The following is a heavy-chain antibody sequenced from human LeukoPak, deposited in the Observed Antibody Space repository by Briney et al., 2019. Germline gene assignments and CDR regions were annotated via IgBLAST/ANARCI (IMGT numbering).Heavy chain of an antibody. CDR2: IYYSGST. Sequence: SETLSLTCTVSGGSISSYYWSWIRQPPGKGLEWIGSIYYSGSTYYNPSLKSRVTISVDTSKNQFSLKLSSVTAADTAVYYCARDLGYSYPADYYYMDVWGKGTTVTVSS. D-gene: IGHD5-18*01. V-gene: IGHV4-59*12. CDR1: GGSISSYY. CDR3: ARDLGYSYPADYYYMDV. J-gene: IGHJ6*03.